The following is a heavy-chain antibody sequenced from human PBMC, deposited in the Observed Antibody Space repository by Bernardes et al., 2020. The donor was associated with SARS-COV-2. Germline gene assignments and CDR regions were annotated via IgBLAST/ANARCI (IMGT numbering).Heavy chain of an antibody. V-gene: IGHV5-51*01. CDR1: GFDFTNYW. Sequence: GESLKISCKVSGFDFTNYWIGWVRQMPGNGLEWMGIIYPRDSDTRYSPSFQGQVTISADKSITTAYLQWSSLKASDTAMYYCASPKGDYQSSLDYWGQGTLVTVSS. CDR3: ASPKGDYQSSLDY. J-gene: IGHJ4*02. D-gene: IGHD4-17*01. CDR2: IYPRDSDT.